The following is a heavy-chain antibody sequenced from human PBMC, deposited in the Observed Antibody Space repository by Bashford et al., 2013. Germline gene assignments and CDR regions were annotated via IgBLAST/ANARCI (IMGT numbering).Heavy chain of an antibody. V-gene: IGHV4-4*07. CDR2: LYQWEH. J-gene: IGHJ4*02. CDR1: GGSISSYY. D-gene: IGHD2-8*01. CDR3: ARGYCTDGACLFDS. Sequence: SSETLSLTCTVSGGSISSYYWSWIRQPPEGTGVDWAYLYQWEHQLQPSLKSRVTISLDMPQNQISLKLNSVTAADTAVYYCARGYCTDGACLFDSWGQGTLVTVSS.